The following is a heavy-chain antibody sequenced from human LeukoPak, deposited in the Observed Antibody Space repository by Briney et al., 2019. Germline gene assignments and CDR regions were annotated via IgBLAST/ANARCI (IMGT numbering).Heavy chain of an antibody. V-gene: IGHV1-69*13. CDR1: GGTFSSYA. Sequence: GASVKVSCKASGGTFSSYAISWVRQAPGQGLEWMGGIIPIFGTANYAQKFQGRVTITVDVSTSTAYMELSSLRSEDTAVYYCARYSYYDSSGYPTDYYYGMDVWGQGTTVTVSS. CDR3: ARYSYYDSSGYPTDYYYGMDV. J-gene: IGHJ6*02. CDR2: IIPIFGTA. D-gene: IGHD3-22*01.